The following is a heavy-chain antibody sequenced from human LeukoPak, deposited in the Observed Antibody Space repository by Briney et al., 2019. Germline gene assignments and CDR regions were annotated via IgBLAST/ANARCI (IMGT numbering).Heavy chain of an antibody. J-gene: IGHJ4*02. CDR1: GFTFDDYG. D-gene: IGHD7-27*01. V-gene: IGHV3-20*04. Sequence: GGSLRLSCAASGFTFDDYGMSWVRQAPGKGLEWVSGINWNGGSTGYADSVKGRFTISRDNAKNSLYLQMNSLRTEDTAVYYCVRDGSSWGNFDYWGQGTLVSVSS. CDR2: INWNGGST. CDR3: VRDGSSWGNFDY.